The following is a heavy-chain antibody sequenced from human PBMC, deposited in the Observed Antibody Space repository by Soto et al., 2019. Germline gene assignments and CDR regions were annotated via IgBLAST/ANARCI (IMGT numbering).Heavy chain of an antibody. CDR3: ARDYHGYYDFWSGYYSYYYYGMDV. Sequence: QVQLQESGPGLVKPSETLSLTCTVSGGSISSYYWSWIRQPAGKGLEWIGRIYTSGSTNYNPSLKSRVTMSVDTSKNQFSLKLSSVTAADTAVYYCARDYHGYYDFWSGYYSYYYYGMDVWGQGTTVTVSS. V-gene: IGHV4-4*07. CDR2: IYTSGST. CDR1: GGSISSYY. J-gene: IGHJ6*02. D-gene: IGHD3-3*01.